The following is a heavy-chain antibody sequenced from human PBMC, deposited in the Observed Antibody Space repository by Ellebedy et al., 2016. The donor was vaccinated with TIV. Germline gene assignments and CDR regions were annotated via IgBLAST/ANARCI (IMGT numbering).Heavy chain of an antibody. CDR3: ARGYSSSWYVSTYYYGMDV. J-gene: IGHJ6*02. V-gene: IGHV1-2*04. Sequence: ASVKVSXKASGYTFTGYYMHWVRQAPGQGLEWMGWINPNSGGTNYAQKFQGWVTMTRDTSISTAYMELSRLRSDDTAVYYCARGYSSSWYVSTYYYGMDVWGQGTTVTVSS. CDR2: INPNSGGT. CDR1: GYTFTGYY. D-gene: IGHD6-13*01.